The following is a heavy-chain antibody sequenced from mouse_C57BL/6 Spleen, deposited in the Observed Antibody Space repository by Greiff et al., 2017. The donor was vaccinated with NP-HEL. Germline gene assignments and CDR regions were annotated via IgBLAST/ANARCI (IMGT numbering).Heavy chain of an antibody. J-gene: IGHJ2*01. Sequence: EVQLQESGPGLVKPSQSLSLTCSVTGYSITSGYYWNWIRQFPGNKLEWMGYISYDGSNNYNPSLKNRISITRDTSKNQFFLKLNSVTTEDTATYYCARGSWDYWGQGTTLTVSS. CDR3: ARGSWDY. CDR2: ISYDGSN. CDR1: GYSITSGYY. V-gene: IGHV3-6*01.